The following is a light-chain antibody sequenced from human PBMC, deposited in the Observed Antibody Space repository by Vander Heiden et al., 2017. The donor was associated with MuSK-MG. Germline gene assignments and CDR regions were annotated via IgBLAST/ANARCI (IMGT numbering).Light chain of an antibody. Sequence: DIVMTQSPLSLPVTPGEPASISCWSSQSLLHTNGYNYLDWYLQKPGQSPQLLIYLGSHRASGVPDRFSGSGSGTDFTLKISRVEAEDVGVYYCMQPLQTWTFGQGTKVEIK. J-gene: IGKJ1*01. CDR1: QSLLHTNGYNY. V-gene: IGKV2-28*01. CDR2: LGS. CDR3: MQPLQTWT.